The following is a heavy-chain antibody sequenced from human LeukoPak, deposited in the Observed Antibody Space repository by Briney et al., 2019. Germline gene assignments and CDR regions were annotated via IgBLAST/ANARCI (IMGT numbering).Heavy chain of an antibody. V-gene: IGHV5-10-1*01. Sequence: GESLKISCQGPGYSFTTYWISWMRQMHGKGLEWMGRIDPTDSYTNYSPSFEGHVTISIDKASNSVFLQWNSLKASDTAMYYCARGSHYDIRYYYHWDFDLWGRGTLVSVSS. CDR2: IDPTDSYT. CDR3: ARGSHYDIRYYYHWDFDL. D-gene: IGHD3-22*01. CDR1: GYSFTTYW. J-gene: IGHJ2*01.